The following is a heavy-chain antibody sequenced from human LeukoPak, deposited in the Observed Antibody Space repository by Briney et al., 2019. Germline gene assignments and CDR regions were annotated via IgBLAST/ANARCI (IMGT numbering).Heavy chain of an antibody. CDR1: GYTLTELS. D-gene: IGHD6-19*01. Sequence: ASVKVSCKVSGYTLTELSMHWVRQAPGKGLEWMGGFEPEEGETIYAQKLQGRVTMTTDTSTSTAYMELRSLRSDDTAVYYCARSVVAGTLDWFDPWGQGTLVTVSS. CDR3: ARSVVAGTLDWFDP. J-gene: IGHJ5*02. CDR2: FEPEEGET. V-gene: IGHV1-24*01.